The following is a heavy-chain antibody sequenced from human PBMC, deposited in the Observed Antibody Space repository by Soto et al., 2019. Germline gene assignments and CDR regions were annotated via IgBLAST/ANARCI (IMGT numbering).Heavy chain of an antibody. CDR1: GYTFTSYG. D-gene: IGHD3-3*01. CDR2: ISAYNGNT. V-gene: IGHV1-18*01. CDR3: ARDFYDFWSGSTARYNWFDP. Sequence: ASVKVSCKASGYTFTSYGISCVRQAPGQGLEWMGWISAYNGNTNYAQKLQGRVTMTTDTSTSTAYMELRSLRSDDTAVYYCARDFYDFWSGSTARYNWFDPWGQGTLVTVSS. J-gene: IGHJ5*02.